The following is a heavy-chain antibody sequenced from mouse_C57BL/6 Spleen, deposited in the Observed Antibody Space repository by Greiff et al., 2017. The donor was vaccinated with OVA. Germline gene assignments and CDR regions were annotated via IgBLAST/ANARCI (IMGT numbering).Heavy chain of an antibody. CDR3: VRRDYGPYYYAMDY. J-gene: IGHJ4*01. Sequence: EVQLVESGGGLVQPKGSLKLSCAASGFSFNTYAMNWVRQAPGKGLEWVARIRSKSNNYATYYADSVKDRFTISRDDSESMLYLQMNNLKTEDTAMYYCVRRDYGPYYYAMDYWGQGTSVTVSS. CDR2: IRSKSNNYAT. V-gene: IGHV10-1*01. CDR1: GFSFNTYA. D-gene: IGHD1-1*01.